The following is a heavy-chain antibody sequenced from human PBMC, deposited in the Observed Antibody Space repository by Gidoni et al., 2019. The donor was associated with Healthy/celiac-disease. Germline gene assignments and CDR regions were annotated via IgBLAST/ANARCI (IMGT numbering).Heavy chain of an antibody. J-gene: IGHJ5*02. CDR2: INHSGST. D-gene: IGHD3-3*01. CDR1: GGSFSGYY. CDR3: ARGRHDFWRYQNWVDP. Sequence: HVQLQQWCAGLLKPSETLSLTCAVYGGSFSGYYWSWIRQPPGKGLEWIGEINHSGSTNYNPSIKSRVTISVDTSKNQFSRKLSYVTAAETAVYYCARGRHDFWRYQNWVDPWGQGTLVTVSS. V-gene: IGHV4-34*01.